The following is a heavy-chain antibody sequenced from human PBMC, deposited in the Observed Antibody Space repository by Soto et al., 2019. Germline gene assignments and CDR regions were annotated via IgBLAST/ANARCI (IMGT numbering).Heavy chain of an antibody. V-gene: IGHV1-24*01. D-gene: IGHD3-16*02. CDR1: GYTLTELS. CDR2: FDPEDGET. J-gene: IGHJ4*02. CDR3: ATGSRRDYVWGSYRPSFDY. Sequence: QVQLVQSGAEVKKPGASVKVSCKVSGYTLTELSMHWVRQAPGKGLEWMGGFDPEDGETIYAQKFQGRVTMTEDTSTDTAYMELSSLRYEDTAVYYCATGSRRDYVWGSYRPSFDYWGQGTLVTVSS.